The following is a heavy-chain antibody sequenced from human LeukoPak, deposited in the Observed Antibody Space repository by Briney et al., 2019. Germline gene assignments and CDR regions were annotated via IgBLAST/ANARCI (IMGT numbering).Heavy chain of an antibody. CDR2: ISSSSSYI. CDR1: GFTFSSYS. V-gene: IGHV3-21*01. D-gene: IGHD5-12*01. J-gene: IGHJ4*02. CDR3: ARVCRYSGYDWDY. Sequence: GGSLRLSCAASGFTFSSYSMNWVRQAPGKGLEWVSSISSSSSYIYYADSVKGGFTISRDNAKNSLYLQMNSLRAEDTAVYYCARVCRYSGYDWDYWGQGTLVTVSS.